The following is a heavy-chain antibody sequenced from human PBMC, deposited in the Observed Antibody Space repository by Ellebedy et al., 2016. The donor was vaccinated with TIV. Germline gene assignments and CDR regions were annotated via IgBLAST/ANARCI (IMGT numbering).Heavy chain of an antibody. J-gene: IGHJ5*02. CDR2: IKSRSDGGTT. CDR3: TTDEGWEP. CDR1: GFTFSTAW. D-gene: IGHD1-26*01. V-gene: IGHV3-15*01. Sequence: GGSLRLSCAASGFTFSTAWMTWVRQIPGKRLEWVGRIKSRSDGGTTEYAAPVQGRFTISRDDSKTTLYLQMNRLKTEDTAVYYCTTDEGWEPWGQGTLVTVSS.